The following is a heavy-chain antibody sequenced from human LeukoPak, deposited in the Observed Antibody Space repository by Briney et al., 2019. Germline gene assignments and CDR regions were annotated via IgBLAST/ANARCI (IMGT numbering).Heavy chain of an antibody. J-gene: IGHJ4*02. CDR3: ARVAYDYVWGSYRSPFYYFDY. V-gene: IGHV1-46*01. Sequence: ASVKVSCKASGYTFTSYYMHWARQAPGQGLEWMGIINPSGGSTSYAQKFQGRVTMTRDMSTSTVYMELSSLRSEDTAVYYCARVAYDYVWGSYRSPFYYFDYWGQRTLVTVSS. CDR2: INPSGGST. CDR1: GYTFTSYY. D-gene: IGHD3-16*02.